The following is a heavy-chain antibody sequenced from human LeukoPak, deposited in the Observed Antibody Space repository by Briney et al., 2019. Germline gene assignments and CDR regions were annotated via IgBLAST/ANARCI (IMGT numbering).Heavy chain of an antibody. D-gene: IGHD2-2*01. CDR2: IRSKAYGGTT. CDR3: TSLGYCSSTSCYAFYYYYGMDV. CDR1: GFTFGDYA. J-gene: IGHJ6*02. V-gene: IGHV3-49*03. Sequence: GGSLRLSCTASGFTFGDYAMSWFRQAPGKGLEWVGFIRSKAYGGTTEYAASVKGRFTISRDDSKSIAYLQMNSLKTEDTAVYYCTSLGYCSSTSCYAFYYYYGMDVWGQRTTVTVSS.